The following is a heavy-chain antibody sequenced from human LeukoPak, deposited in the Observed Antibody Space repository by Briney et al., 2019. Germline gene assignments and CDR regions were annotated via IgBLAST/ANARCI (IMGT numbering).Heavy chain of an antibody. CDR1: GGSISSSSYY. Sequence: SETLSLTCTVSGGSISSSSYYWGWIRQPPGRGLEWIGSIYYSGSTYYNPSLKSRVTISVDTSKNQFSLKLSSVTAADTAVYYCATLLWFGELSFSWFDPWGQGTLVTVSS. CDR3: ATLLWFGELSFSWFDP. D-gene: IGHD3-10*01. CDR2: IYYSGST. V-gene: IGHV4-39*01. J-gene: IGHJ5*02.